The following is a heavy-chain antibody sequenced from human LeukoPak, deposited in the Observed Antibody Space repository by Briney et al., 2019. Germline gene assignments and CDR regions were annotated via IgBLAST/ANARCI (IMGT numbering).Heavy chain of an antibody. D-gene: IGHD6-19*01. V-gene: IGHV5-51*01. Sequence: PGESLKISCKGSGYRFTSYWIGWVRQMPGKGLEWMAIIYPDDSNSRYSPSFQGQVTISADKSISTAYLQWSSLKASDSAMYYCARQWRGWYSIDYWGQGTLATVSS. J-gene: IGHJ4*02. CDR1: GYRFTSYW. CDR3: ARQWRGWYSIDY. CDR2: IYPDDSNS.